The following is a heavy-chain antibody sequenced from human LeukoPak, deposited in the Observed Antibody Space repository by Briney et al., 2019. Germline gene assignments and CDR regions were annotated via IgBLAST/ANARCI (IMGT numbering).Heavy chain of an antibody. CDR3: AGRRNYGIHYHIVV. D-gene: IGHD1-7*01. CDR1: GGSFNNYY. Sequence: PSETLSLTCAAYGGSFNNYYWNWIRQAPGQGLEWIGEINDSGRIIYNPSIKSRVTISVTTSKKQFSLRLSSVTAADTGIFYCAGRRNYGIHYHIVVCGEGTTVTVSS. CDR2: INDSGRI. J-gene: IGHJ6*03. V-gene: IGHV4-34*01.